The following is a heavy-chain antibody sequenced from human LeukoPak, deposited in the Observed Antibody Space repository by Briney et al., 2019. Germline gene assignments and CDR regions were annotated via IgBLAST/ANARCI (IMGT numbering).Heavy chain of an antibody. J-gene: IGHJ4*02. CDR2: FYYSGYT. CDR3: ARDSSAWLFDY. CDR1: GGSISSSGYY. V-gene: IGHV4-39*02. D-gene: IGHD6-19*01. Sequence: PSETLSLTCTVSGGSISSSGYYWGWIRQPPGKGLEWIVSFYYSGYTYYNPSLKSRVTISVDTSKNHFSLRVNSVTAADTAVYYCARDSSAWLFDYWGQGTLVTVSS.